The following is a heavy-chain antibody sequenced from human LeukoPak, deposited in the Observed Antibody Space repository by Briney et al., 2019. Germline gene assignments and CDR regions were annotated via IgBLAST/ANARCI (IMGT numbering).Heavy chain of an antibody. J-gene: IGHJ4*02. Sequence: PSETLSLTCAVYGGSFSGYYSSWIRQPPGKGLEWIGEINHSGSTNYNPSLKSRVTISVDTPKNQFSLKLSSVTAADTAVYYCARARYSSSWYSDYWGPGTLVTVSS. CDR1: GGSFSGYY. CDR2: INHSGST. V-gene: IGHV4-34*01. CDR3: ARARYSSSWYSDY. D-gene: IGHD6-13*01.